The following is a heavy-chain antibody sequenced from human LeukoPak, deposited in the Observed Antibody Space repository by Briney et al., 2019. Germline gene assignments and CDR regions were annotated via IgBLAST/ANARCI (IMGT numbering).Heavy chain of an antibody. CDR1: GGSISFISSSTYH. V-gene: IGHV4-39*01. Sequence: PADTLSLTCTVSGGSISFISSSTYHWAWIRQAPGKGLEWIGSRYYGKNSHYNPSLKSRATLSVDTSNNQFSLKLTSVTAADAAVYFCARQLPTAAADTRGYFEYWGQGTVVTVSS. CDR3: ARQLPTAAADTRGYFEY. D-gene: IGHD6-25*01. J-gene: IGHJ4*02. CDR2: RYYGKNS.